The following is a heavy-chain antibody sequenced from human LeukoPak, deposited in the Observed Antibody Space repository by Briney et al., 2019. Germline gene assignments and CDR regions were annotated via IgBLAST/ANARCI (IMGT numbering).Heavy chain of an antibody. J-gene: IGHJ4*02. Sequence: GGSLRLSCAASGFTFSSFWMNWVRQAPGKGLVWVSRITSDGRGTTYADSVKGRFTISRDNTKNTLYLQMNSLRAEDTAVYYCARDIDYWGQGTLVTVSS. CDR2: ITSDGRGT. CDR3: ARDIDY. V-gene: IGHV3-74*01. CDR1: GFTFSSFW.